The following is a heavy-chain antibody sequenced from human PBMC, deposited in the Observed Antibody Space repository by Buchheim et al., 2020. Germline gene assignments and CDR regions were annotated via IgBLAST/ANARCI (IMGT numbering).Heavy chain of an antibody. V-gene: IGHV3-7*01. J-gene: IGHJ4*02. CDR2: MKQDGSEQ. CDR3: ARQGRIDY. CDR1: GFTFSNYW. Sequence: VQLVESGGGVVQPGRSLRLSCAASGFTFSNYWMTWVRQAPGKGLEWVANMKQDGSEQNYVDSVRGRFTISRDNAKNSLYLQMDRLRAEDTAVYYCARQGRIDYWGQGTL.